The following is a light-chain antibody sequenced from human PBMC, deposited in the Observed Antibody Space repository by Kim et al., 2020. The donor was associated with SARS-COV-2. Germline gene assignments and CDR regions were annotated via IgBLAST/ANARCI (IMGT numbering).Light chain of an antibody. J-gene: IGLJ3*02. CDR3: NSCTTSTTWV. V-gene: IGLV2-14*01. Sequence: QSALTQPASVSGSPGQSITISCTGTSSDINYNYVSWYQQHPGKAPKLMIYDVSKRPSGVSNRFSGSKSGYTASLTISGLQAEDEADYYCNSCTTSTTWVFGGGTQLTVL. CDR2: DVS. CDR1: SSDINYNY.